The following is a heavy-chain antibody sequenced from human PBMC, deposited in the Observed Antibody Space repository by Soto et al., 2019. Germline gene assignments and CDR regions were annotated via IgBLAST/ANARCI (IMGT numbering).Heavy chain of an antibody. CDR2: ISRTGGGT. D-gene: IGHD2-15*01. V-gene: IGHV3-23*01. CDR1: GFTFSLYS. J-gene: IGHJ1*01. CDR3: ARVNWRYCSADSSPLGSEYFQY. Sequence: CLRLSCAASGFTFSLYSMTWVRQSPGKGLQWVSGISRTGGGTYYADSVKGRFTISRDNSKDTVFLQMDSLRVEDTAVYYCARVNWRYCSADSSPLGSEYFQYCGQRTLVTVSS.